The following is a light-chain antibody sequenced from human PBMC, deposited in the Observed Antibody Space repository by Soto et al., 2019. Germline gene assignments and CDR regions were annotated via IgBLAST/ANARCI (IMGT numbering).Light chain of an antibody. V-gene: IGKV3-20*01. J-gene: IGKJ5*01. CDR1: QRISSSY. Sequence: EIVMTQSPATLSVSPGERATLSCRASQRISSSYLAWYQQRPGQAPRLLIYGTSSRATGIPDRFSGSGSGTDFTLTISRLEPEDFAVYFCQRYGSSPLITFGQGTRLEI. CDR3: QRYGSSPLIT. CDR2: GTS.